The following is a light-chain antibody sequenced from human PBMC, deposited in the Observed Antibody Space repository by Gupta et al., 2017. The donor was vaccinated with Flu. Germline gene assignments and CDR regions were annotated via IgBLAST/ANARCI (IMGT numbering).Light chain of an antibody. CDR3: LHQDSYL. CDR2: KAS. J-gene: IGKJ4*01. CDR1: QSISSW. Sequence: DIQMTQSPSTLSASVGDRVTITCRASQSISSWLAWCQQKPGKAPKLLIYKASSLESGVPARFSGSGSGTEFTLTISSLQPDDLATDYCLHQDSYLFGGGTKVEIK. V-gene: IGKV1-5*03.